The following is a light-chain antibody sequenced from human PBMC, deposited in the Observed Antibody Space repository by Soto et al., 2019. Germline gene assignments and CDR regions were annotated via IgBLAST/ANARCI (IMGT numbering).Light chain of an antibody. J-gene: IGKJ5*01. CDR2: DAS. V-gene: IGKV1-33*01. CDR3: QQYDNLPLT. CDR1: QDISNY. Sequence: DIPMTQSPSSLSASVGDRVTITCQASQDISNYLNWYQQKPGKAPKLLIYDASNLETGVPSRFSGSGSGTDFTFTISSLQPEDIATYYCQQYDNLPLTVGQGTRLEIK.